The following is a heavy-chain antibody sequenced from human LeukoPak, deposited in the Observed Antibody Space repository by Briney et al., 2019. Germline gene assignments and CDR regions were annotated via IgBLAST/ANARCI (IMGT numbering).Heavy chain of an antibody. D-gene: IGHD2-2*01. CDR3: ARVRDCSSTSCYSTWFDP. CDR2: IYYSGST. Sequence: SETLSLTCTVSGGSISSSSYYWGWIRQPPGKGLEWIGSIYYSGSTYYSPSLKSRVTISVDTSKNQFSLKLSSVTAADTAVYYCARVRDCSSTSCYSTWFDPWGQGTLVTVSS. V-gene: IGHV4-39*07. CDR1: GGSISSSSYY. J-gene: IGHJ5*02.